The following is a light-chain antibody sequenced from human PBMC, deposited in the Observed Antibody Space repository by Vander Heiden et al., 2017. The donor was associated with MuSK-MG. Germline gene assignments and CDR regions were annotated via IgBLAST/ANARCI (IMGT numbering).Light chain of an antibody. CDR1: QSVLYSSNNKDY. Sequence: DILMTQSPDSLAVSLGERAIINCKSSQSVLYSSNNKDYLAWYQQRPGQAPKLLIYWASTRESGVPDRFSGSGSGTDFTLTISSLQAEDVAVYYCQQDYDTLGTSGQGTKVEI. V-gene: IGKV4-1*01. J-gene: IGKJ1*01. CDR2: WAS. CDR3: QQDYDTLGT.